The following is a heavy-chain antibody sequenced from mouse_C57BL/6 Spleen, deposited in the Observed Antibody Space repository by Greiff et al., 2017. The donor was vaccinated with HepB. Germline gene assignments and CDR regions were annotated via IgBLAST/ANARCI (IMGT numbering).Heavy chain of an antibody. J-gene: IGHJ4*01. CDR2: IRSKSSNYAT. CDR3: VRDPFLRWASGYAMDY. CDR1: GFTFNTYA. D-gene: IGHD1-1*01. Sequence: EVMLVESGGGLVQPKGSLKLSCAASGFTFNTYAMHWVRQAPGKGLEWVARIRSKSSNYATYYADSVKDRFTISRDDSQSMLYLQMNNLKTEDTAMYYCVRDPFLRWASGYAMDYWGQGTSVTVSS. V-gene: IGHV10-3*01.